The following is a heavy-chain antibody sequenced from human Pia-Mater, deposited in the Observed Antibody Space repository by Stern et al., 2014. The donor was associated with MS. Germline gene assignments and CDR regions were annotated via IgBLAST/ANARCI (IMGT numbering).Heavy chain of an antibody. CDR1: GDSISSAEYY. Sequence: QVQLQESGPGLVKPSQTLSLTCAVTGDSISSAEYYWSWIRQSPGKGLEWIGYIHYSGTTYYNPSLKSRVTISVDTSKNQFSLKLRSVTAADTAVYYCSRDADGYSLVFGYWGRGTLVTVSS. V-gene: IGHV4-30-4*01. CDR2: IHYSGTT. D-gene: IGHD5-24*01. CDR3: SRDADGYSLVFGY. J-gene: IGHJ4*02.